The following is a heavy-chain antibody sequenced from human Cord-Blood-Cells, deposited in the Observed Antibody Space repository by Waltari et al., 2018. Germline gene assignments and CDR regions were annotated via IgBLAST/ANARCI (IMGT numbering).Heavy chain of an antibody. Sequence: QVQLQQWGAGLWKPSETLSLTCAVYGGSFSGYYWSWIRQPPGKGLEWIGEINHSGSTNYNPSLKSRVTISVDTSKNQFSLKLSSVTAADTAVYYCARGGCSSTSCYYFDYWGQGTLVTVSS. CDR2: INHSGST. CDR3: ARGGCSSTSCYYFDY. V-gene: IGHV4-34*01. D-gene: IGHD2-2*01. CDR1: GGSFSGYY. J-gene: IGHJ4*02.